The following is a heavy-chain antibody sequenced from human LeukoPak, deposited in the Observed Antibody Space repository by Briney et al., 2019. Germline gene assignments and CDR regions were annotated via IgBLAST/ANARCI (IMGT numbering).Heavy chain of an antibody. Sequence: ASVKVSCKASGYTFTGYYMHWVRQAPGQGFEWMGWINPNGGGTKYAQRFQGRVSMTRDTSISTAYMQLSGLTSDDTAVYFCARDGGFYYDSSGYNVWGQGTLVTVSS. D-gene: IGHD3-22*01. V-gene: IGHV1-2*02. CDR2: INPNGGGT. CDR1: GYTFTGYY. CDR3: ARDGGFYYDSSGYNV. J-gene: IGHJ4*02.